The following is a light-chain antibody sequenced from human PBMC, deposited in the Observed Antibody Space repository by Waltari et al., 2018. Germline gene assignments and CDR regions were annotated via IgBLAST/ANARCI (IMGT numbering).Light chain of an antibody. J-gene: IGLJ3*02. Sequence: QSVLTPPPSASGTPGQRVTISCSGRSSNIGTNYVYWYQHVPGAAPKLLIYRNNQRPSGVPDRFSGSKSGTSASLAISGLRSEDEADYYCAAWDDSLSRWLLGGGTKLTVL. CDR3: AAWDDSLSRWL. CDR2: RNN. V-gene: IGLV1-47*01. CDR1: SSNIGTNY.